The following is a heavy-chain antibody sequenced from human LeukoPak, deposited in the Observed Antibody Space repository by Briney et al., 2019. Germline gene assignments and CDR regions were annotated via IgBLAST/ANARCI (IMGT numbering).Heavy chain of an antibody. V-gene: IGHV4-59*01. CDR1: GGSISSYY. CDR2: IYYSGST. Sequence: TTSETLSLTCTVSGGSISSYYWSWIRQPPGKGLEWIGYIYYSGSTNYNPPLKSRVTISVDTSKNQFSLKLSSVTAADTAVYYCARYSGYDSSFDYWGQGTLVTVSS. D-gene: IGHD5-12*01. J-gene: IGHJ4*02. CDR3: ARYSGYDSSFDY.